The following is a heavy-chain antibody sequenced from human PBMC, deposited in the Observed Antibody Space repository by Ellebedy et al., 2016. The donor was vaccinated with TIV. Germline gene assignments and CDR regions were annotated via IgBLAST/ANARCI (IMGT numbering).Heavy chain of an antibody. Sequence: MPSETLSLTCTVSGGSISNYYWSWIRQPPGKGLEWIGYIYDSERTKYNPALKSQVTISLDTSRNHFSLRLRSVTAADTAAYYCARHVTRGYSYGGIDYWGQGTLVAVSS. V-gene: IGHV4-59*08. CDR1: GGSISNYY. CDR3: ARHVTRGYSYGGIDY. CDR2: IYDSERT. J-gene: IGHJ4*02. D-gene: IGHD5-18*01.